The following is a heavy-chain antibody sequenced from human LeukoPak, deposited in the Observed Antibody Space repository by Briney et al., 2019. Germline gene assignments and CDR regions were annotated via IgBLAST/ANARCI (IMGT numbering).Heavy chain of an antibody. Sequence: GGSLRLSCATSGLSFSGTWMTWVRQPPGKGLEGVANIKPDGSQKYYLDSVKGRFTVSRDNAKNSLYLQMNSLRVEDTAIYFCASDLNGAGGWGQGTLVTVSS. D-gene: IGHD4/OR15-4a*01. V-gene: IGHV3-7*01. CDR3: ASDLNGAGG. J-gene: IGHJ4*02. CDR1: GLSFSGTW. CDR2: IKPDGSQK.